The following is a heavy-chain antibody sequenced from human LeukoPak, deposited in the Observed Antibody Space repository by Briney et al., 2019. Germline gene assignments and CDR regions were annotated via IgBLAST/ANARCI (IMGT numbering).Heavy chain of an antibody. Sequence: ASVKVSCKASGYTFTGHFMFWVRQAPGKGLEWMAWINPNSGVTSYARKFQGRVTLTRDTSINTAYMELSRLKSDDTAPYYCARGGAGTAYYDWDFFRFDYWGQGTLVTVSS. J-gene: IGHJ4*02. V-gene: IGHV1-2*02. CDR3: ARGGAGTAYYDWDFFRFDY. CDR2: INPNSGVT. D-gene: IGHD5-12*01. CDR1: GYTFTGHF.